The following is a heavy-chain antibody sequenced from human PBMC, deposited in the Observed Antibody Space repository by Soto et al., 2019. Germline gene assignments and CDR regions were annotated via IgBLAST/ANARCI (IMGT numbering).Heavy chain of an antibody. CDR3: IQSRCGGDCLQSYASHYHYGMDV. D-gene: IGHD2-21*02. V-gene: IGHV2-5*02. CDR2: IYWDDDK. CDR1: GFSLSTSGVG. Sequence: QITLKESGPTLVKPTQTLTLTCTFSGFSLSTSGVGVGWIRQPPGKALEWLALIYWDDDKRYSPSLRSRLTISKDTSKNQVVLTMTNMDPVDTATYYCIQSRCGGDCLQSYASHYHYGMDVW. J-gene: IGHJ6*01.